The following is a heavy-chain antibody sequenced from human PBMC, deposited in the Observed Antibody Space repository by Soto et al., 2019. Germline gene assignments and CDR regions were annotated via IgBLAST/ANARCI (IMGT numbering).Heavy chain of an antibody. CDR2: IWYDGSNK. D-gene: IGHD6-19*01. CDR3: AREPGYSSGLGSPY. J-gene: IGHJ4*02. Sequence: QVQLVESGGGVVQPGRSLRLSCAASGFTFSSYGMHWVRQAPGKGLEWVAVIWYDGSNKYYADSVKGRFTISRDNSKNTLYLQMSSLRAEDTAVYYCAREPGYSSGLGSPYWGQGTLVTVSS. CDR1: GFTFSSYG. V-gene: IGHV3-33*01.